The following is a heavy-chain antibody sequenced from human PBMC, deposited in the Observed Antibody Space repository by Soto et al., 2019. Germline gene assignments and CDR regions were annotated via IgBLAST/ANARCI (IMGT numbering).Heavy chain of an antibody. CDR3: ARDGSPASYYYYGMDV. J-gene: IGHJ6*02. CDR1: GFTFSSYA. Sequence: GGSLRLSCAASGFTFSSYAMSWVRQAPGKGLEWVSAISGSGGSTYYADSVKGRFTISRDNSKNTLYLQMNSLRAEDTAVYYCARDGSPASYYYYGMDVWGQGTTVTVSS. CDR2: ISGSGGST. V-gene: IGHV3-23*01.